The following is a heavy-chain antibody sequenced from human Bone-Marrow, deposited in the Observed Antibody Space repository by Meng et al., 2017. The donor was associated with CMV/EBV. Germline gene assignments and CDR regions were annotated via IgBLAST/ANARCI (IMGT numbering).Heavy chain of an antibody. CDR1: GYTFINYD. CDR2: MNPKSGNT. V-gene: IGHV1-8*01. Sequence: ASVKVSCKASGYTFINYDINWVRQATGQGLEGMGWMNPKSGNTGYTQNFQGRVTMTCSTSVSTPSMELSSLRSEATAVYYCARGKRSFQIDYWGQGTLVTVSS. J-gene: IGHJ4*02. D-gene: IGHD1-1*01. CDR3: ARGKRSFQIDY.